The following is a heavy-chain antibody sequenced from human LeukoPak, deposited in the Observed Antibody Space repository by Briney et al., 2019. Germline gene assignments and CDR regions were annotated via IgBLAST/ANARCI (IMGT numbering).Heavy chain of an antibody. CDR3: ARGNTYYDFWSGTYNWFDP. D-gene: IGHD3-3*01. V-gene: IGHV1-8*02. CDR1: GGTFSSYA. J-gene: IGHJ5*02. Sequence: ASVKVSCKASGGTFSSYAISWVRQATGQGLEWMGWMNPNSGNTGYAQKFQGRVTMTRNTSISTAYMELSSLRSEDTAVYYCARGNTYYDFWSGTYNWFDPWGQGTLVTVSS. CDR2: MNPNSGNT.